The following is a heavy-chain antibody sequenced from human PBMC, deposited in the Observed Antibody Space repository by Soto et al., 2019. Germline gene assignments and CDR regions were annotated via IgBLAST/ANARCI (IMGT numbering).Heavy chain of an antibody. Sequence: SVKVSCQACGGTFSSYAISWVRQAPGQGLEWMGGIIPIFGTANYAQKFQGRVTITADESTSTAYMELSSLRSEDTAVYYCARVDFWSGYYRARFDPWGQGTLVTVSS. J-gene: IGHJ5*02. CDR3: ARVDFWSGYYRARFDP. V-gene: IGHV1-69*13. CDR2: IIPIFGTA. D-gene: IGHD3-3*01. CDR1: GGTFSSYA.